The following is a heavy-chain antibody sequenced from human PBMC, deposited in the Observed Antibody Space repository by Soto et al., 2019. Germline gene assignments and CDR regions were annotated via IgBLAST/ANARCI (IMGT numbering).Heavy chain of an antibody. CDR2: INHSGST. CDR3: ARHNYDSSGYYHYSYGMDV. J-gene: IGHJ6*02. D-gene: IGHD3-22*01. CDR1: GGSGGSFSGYY. V-gene: IGHV4-34*01. Sequence: QVQLQQWGAGLLKPSETLSLTCAVNGGSGGSFSGYYWSWIRQPPGKGLEWIGEINHSGSTNYNPSLKRRVTISVDTPKDPFSLKLSSVTAADTAVYYCARHNYDSSGYYHYSYGMDVWGQGTTVTVSS.